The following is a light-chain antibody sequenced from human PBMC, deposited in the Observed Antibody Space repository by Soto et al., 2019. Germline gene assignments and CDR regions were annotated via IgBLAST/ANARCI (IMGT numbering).Light chain of an antibody. V-gene: IGKV3-15*01. CDR1: QSVSNY. Sequence: EIVMTQSPATLSVSPGERATLSCRASQSVSNYLAWYQKKPGQAPRLLIYGASTRATGIPARFSGSGSGTEFTLTISSLQSEDFAFYYCQQYNHWWTFGQGTRVDIK. J-gene: IGKJ1*01. CDR3: QQYNHWWT. CDR2: GAS.